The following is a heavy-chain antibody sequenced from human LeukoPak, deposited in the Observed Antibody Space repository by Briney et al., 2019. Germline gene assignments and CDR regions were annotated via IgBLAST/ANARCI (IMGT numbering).Heavy chain of an antibody. D-gene: IGHD1-26*01. CDR2: IYPGDSDT. CDR1: W. CDR3: ARHPGELQEADY. Sequence: WIGWVRPMPGKGLEWMGIIYPGDSDTRYSPSFQGQVTISADKSISTAYLQWSSLKASDTAMYYCARHPGELQEADYWGQGTLVTVSS. V-gene: IGHV5-51*01. J-gene: IGHJ4*02.